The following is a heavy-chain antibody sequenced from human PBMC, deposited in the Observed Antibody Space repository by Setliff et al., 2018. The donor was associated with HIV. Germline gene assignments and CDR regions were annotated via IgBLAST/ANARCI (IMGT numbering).Heavy chain of an antibody. D-gene: IGHD6-19*01. V-gene: IGHV4-61*09. CDR2: IYTSGST. J-gene: IGHJ3*02. CDR3: ARRTYRSPIGAFDI. Sequence: TSETLSLTCTVSGGSISSGSYYWSWIRQPAGKGLEWIGHIYTSGSTNYNPSLKSRVTISVDTSKNQFSLKLSSVTAADTAVYYCARRTYRSPIGAFDIWGQGTMVTVSS. CDR1: GGSISSGSYY.